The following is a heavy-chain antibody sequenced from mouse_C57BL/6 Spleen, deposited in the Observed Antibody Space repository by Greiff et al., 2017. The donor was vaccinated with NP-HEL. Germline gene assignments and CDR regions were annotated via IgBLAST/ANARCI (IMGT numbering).Heavy chain of an antibody. D-gene: IGHD4-1*01. CDR3: ARRRELNWDVEDYYAMDY. Sequence: QVQLKQSGAELARPGASVKLSCKASGYTFTSYGISWVKQRTGQGLEWIGEIYPRSGNTYYNEKFKGKATLTADKSSSTAYMELRSLTSEDSAVYFCARRRELNWDVEDYYAMDYWGQGTSVTVSS. CDR2: IYPRSGNT. V-gene: IGHV1-81*01. CDR1: GYTFTSYG. J-gene: IGHJ4*01.